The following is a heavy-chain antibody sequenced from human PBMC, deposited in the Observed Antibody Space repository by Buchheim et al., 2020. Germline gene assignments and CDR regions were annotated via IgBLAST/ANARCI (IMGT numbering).Heavy chain of an antibody. J-gene: IGHJ6*02. CDR1: GYSFTRYW. Sequence: EVQLVQSGAEVKKPGESLKISCKGSGYSFTRYWIGWVRQVPGKGLEWMGIIYPGDSDTTYSPSFQGQVTISTDKSISTAFLHWSSLKASDTGMYYCARHKRLWFRDQYYYYYGMDVWGQGTT. CDR2: IYPGDSDT. V-gene: IGHV5-51*01. CDR3: ARHKRLWFRDQYYYYYGMDV. D-gene: IGHD3-10*01.